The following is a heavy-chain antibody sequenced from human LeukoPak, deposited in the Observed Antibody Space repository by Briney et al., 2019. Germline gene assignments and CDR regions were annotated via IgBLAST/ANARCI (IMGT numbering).Heavy chain of an antibody. Sequence: GESLKISCKGSGYSFTNYWIGWVRQMPGKGLEWMGVIYPGDSDTRYRPSFQGQVTISADKSISTAYLQWNSLKASDTAMYYCARRLGELSSLPEGYFDLWGRGTLVTVSS. CDR3: ARRLGELSSLPEGYFDL. V-gene: IGHV5-51*01. CDR1: GYSFTNYW. J-gene: IGHJ2*01. CDR2: IYPGDSDT. D-gene: IGHD3-16*02.